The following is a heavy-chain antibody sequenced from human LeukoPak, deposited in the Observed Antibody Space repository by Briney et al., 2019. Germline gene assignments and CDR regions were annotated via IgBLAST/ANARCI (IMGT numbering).Heavy chain of an antibody. D-gene: IGHD3-22*01. CDR1: GFTFSSYE. CDR3: ARDLTRITMIVVAGDAYFDY. J-gene: IGHJ4*02. CDR2: ISSSGSTI. Sequence: GGSPRLSCAASGFTFSSYEMNWVRQAPGKGLEWVSYISSSGSTIYYADSVKGRFTISRDNAKNSLYLQMNSLRAEDTAVYYCARDLTRITMIVVAGDAYFDYWGQGTLVTVSS. V-gene: IGHV3-48*03.